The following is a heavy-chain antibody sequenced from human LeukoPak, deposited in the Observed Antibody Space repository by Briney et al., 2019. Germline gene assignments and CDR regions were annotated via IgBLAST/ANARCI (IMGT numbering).Heavy chain of an antibody. CDR3: ARVGGGYGSSFDY. CDR2: INAGNGNT. Sequence: ASVKVSCKASGYTFTSYAMHWVRQAPGQRLEWMGWINAGNGNTKYSQKFQGRVTITRDTSASTAYMELSSLRSEDTAVYYCARVGGGYGSSFDYWGQGTLVTVSS. V-gene: IGHV1-3*01. J-gene: IGHJ4*02. D-gene: IGHD3-16*01. CDR1: GYTFTSYA.